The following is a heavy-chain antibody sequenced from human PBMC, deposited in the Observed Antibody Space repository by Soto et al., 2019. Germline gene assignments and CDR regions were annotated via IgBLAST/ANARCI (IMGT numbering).Heavy chain of an antibody. Sequence: PSETLSLTGTVSGDSVSSGDYYWTWIRQPPGKGLAWVGHIYFSGRTNYIPSLEGRVTISLDTSKNQFSLKLTSVTSADTAVYSCARVPSARYRIYWSDRCGQGTLV. CDR2: IYFSGRT. D-gene: IGHD5-12*01. CDR1: GDSVSSGDYY. J-gene: IGHJ4*01. V-gene: IGHV4-61*08. CDR3: ARVPSARYRIYWSDR.